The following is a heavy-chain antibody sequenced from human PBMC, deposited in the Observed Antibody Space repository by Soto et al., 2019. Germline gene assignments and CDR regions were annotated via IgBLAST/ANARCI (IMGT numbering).Heavy chain of an antibody. CDR2: IDPSDSYT. CDR3: ARHSTYYDFWSGYASNWFDP. J-gene: IGHJ5*02. Sequence: PGESLKISCNGSGYSFTSYWISWVRQMPGKGLEWMGRIDPSDSYTNYSPSFQGHVTISADKSISTAYLQWSSLKASDTAMYYCARHSTYYDFWSGYASNWFDPWGQGTLVTVSS. D-gene: IGHD3-3*01. V-gene: IGHV5-10-1*01. CDR1: GYSFTSYW.